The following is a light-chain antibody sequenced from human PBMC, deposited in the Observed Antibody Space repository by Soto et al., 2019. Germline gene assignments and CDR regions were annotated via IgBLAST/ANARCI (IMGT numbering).Light chain of an antibody. V-gene: IGKV1-33*01. CDR2: DAS. Sequence: IQMTQSPSSLSASVGDRVTITCQASQDISNYLNWYQQKPGKAPKLLIYDASNLETGVPSRFSGSGSGTDFTFTISSLQPEDFATYFCQQYDTLKVTFGPGTKVDIK. CDR3: QQYDTLKVT. CDR1: QDISNY. J-gene: IGKJ3*01.